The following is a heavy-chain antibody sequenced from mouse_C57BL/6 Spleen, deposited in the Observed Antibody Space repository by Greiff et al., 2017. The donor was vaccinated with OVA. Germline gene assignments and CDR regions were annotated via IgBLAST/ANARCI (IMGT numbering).Heavy chain of an antibody. J-gene: IGHJ1*03. CDR1: GYTFTSYW. D-gene: IGHD3-2*02. V-gene: IGHV1-52*01. Sequence: QVQLKQPGAELVRPGSSVKLSCKASGYTFTSYWMHWVKQRPIQGLEWIGNIDPSDSETHYNQKFKDKATLTVDKSSSTAYMQLSSLTSEDSAVYYCARKTAQASRWYFDVWGTGTTVTVSS. CDR2: IDPSDSET. CDR3: ARKTAQASRWYFDV.